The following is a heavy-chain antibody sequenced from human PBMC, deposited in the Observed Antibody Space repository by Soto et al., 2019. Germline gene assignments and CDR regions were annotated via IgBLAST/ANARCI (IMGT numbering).Heavy chain of an antibody. CDR3: ATHRYSGSPSLDY. CDR1: GYSFTSYW. D-gene: IGHD1-26*01. V-gene: IGHV5-51*01. J-gene: IGHJ4*02. CDR2: IYPGDSDT. Sequence: GESLKISCKGSGYSFTSYWIAWVRQMPGKGLEWMGIIYPGDSDTSYSPSFQGQVTISADKSISTAYLQWSSLKASDTAMYYCATHRYSGSPSLDYRGQGTLVTVSS.